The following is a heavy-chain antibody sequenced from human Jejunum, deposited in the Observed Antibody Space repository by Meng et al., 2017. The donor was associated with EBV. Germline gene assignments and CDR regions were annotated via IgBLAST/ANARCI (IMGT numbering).Heavy chain of an antibody. V-gene: IGHV4-4*02. J-gene: IGHJ4*02. Sequence: QGQLQQSGPGLVKPAGTLSPPCATSGDSVSSSNWCSGVRQPPGKGLEWIGEIYHSGSTNYNPSLKSRVTISVDKSKNQFSLKLSSVTAADTAVYYCARYGSGYFPALWYWGQGTLVTVSS. D-gene: IGHD3-3*01. CDR3: ARYGSGYFPALWY. CDR1: GDSVSSSNW. CDR2: IYHSGST.